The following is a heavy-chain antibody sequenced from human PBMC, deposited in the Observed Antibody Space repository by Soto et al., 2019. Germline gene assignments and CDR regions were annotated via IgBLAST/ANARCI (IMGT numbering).Heavy chain of an antibody. CDR3: ARHLLLYYYDSSGYYLRDAFDI. J-gene: IGHJ3*02. CDR1: GCSISSYY. Sequence: SETLSLTCTVSGCSISSYYWSWIRQPPGKGLEWIGCIYYSGSTNYNPSLKSRVTITVDTSKNQFSLKLSSVTAADTAVFYFARHLLLYYYDSSGYYLRDAFDIWGQGTMVT. V-gene: IGHV4-59*08. D-gene: IGHD3-22*01. CDR2: IYYSGST.